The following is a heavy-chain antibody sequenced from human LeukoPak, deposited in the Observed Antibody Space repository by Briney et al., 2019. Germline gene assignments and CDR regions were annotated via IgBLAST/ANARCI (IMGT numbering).Heavy chain of an antibody. J-gene: IGHJ4*02. V-gene: IGHV3-23*01. CDR3: AKEEQWLLLMSAFDY. Sequence: GGSLRLSCAASGFTFSNYAMSWVRQALGKGLEWVSGISGSGRSTNYADSVQGRFTISRDNSKNTLYLQMNSLRAEDTAVYYCAKEEQWLLLMSAFDYWGLGSLVTVSS. CDR2: ISGSGRST. D-gene: IGHD6-19*01. CDR1: GFTFSNYA.